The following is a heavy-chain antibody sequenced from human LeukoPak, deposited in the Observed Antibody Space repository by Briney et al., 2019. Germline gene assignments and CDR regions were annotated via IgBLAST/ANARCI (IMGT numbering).Heavy chain of an antibody. D-gene: IGHD2/OR15-2a*01. CDR2: IRNGGTT. CDR1: GFSFSDAW. CDR3: TTVSHFYL. V-gene: IGHV3-15*01. Sequence: PGGSLRLSCATPGFSFSDAWFSWVRQAPGKGLEWVGCIRNGGTTDYAAPVKGRFSMSRDDSKGTLYLQMNSLKTEDTGIYYCTTVSHFYLGGRGTLVTVSS. J-gene: IGHJ4*02.